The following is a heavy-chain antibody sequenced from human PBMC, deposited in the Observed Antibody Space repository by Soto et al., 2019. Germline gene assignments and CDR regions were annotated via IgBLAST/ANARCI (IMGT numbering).Heavy chain of an antibody. Sequence: GASAEASSKASGYTLTCCGISSVRQATGQRLEWMGWISAYNGNTNYAQKLQGRVTMTTDTSTSTAYMELRSMRSDDTAVYYCARAPPKNDYGLFDYWGQATLVTVSS. V-gene: IGHV1-18*01. J-gene: IGHJ4*02. CDR1: GYTLTCCG. CDR2: ISAYNGNT. CDR3: ARAPPKNDYGLFDY. D-gene: IGHD4-17*01.